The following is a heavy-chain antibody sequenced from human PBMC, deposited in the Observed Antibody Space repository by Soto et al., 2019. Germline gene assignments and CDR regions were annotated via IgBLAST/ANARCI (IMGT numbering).Heavy chain of an antibody. J-gene: IGHJ4*02. CDR2: INHSGST. V-gene: IGHV4-34*01. CDR1: GGSFNGYY. D-gene: IGHD2-21*01. CDR3: PGRRGGEDY. Sequence: KTSETLSLTCAVYGGSFNGYYWNWIRQPPGKRLEWIGEINHSGSTNYNPSLKSRVTISIDTSKNQFSLTLSSVTAADTAVFFCPGRRGGEDYWGQGTLVTVSS.